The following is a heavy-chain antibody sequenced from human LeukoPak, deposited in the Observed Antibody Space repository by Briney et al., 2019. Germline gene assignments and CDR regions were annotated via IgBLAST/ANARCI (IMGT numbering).Heavy chain of an antibody. V-gene: IGHV3-9*01. CDR1: GFTFDDYA. CDR2: ISWNSGSI. D-gene: IGHD3-10*01. CDR3: AKDIAYYYGSGSSWYFDY. Sequence: GGSLGLSCAASGFTFDDYAIHWVRQAPGKGLEWVSGISWNSGSIGYADSVKGRFTISRDNAKNSLYLQMNSLRAEDTALYYCAKDIAYYYGSGSSWYFDYWGQGTLVTVSS. J-gene: IGHJ4*02.